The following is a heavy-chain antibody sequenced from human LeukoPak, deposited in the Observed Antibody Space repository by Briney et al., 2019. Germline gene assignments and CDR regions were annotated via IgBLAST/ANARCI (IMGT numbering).Heavy chain of an antibody. CDR2: ISGYNDKR. CDR3: GRDADGDFYY. CDR1: GGTFSSYA. V-gene: IGHV1-18*01. D-gene: IGHD2-8*01. Sequence: ASVKVSCKASGGTFSSYAISWVRQAPGQGLEWMGWISGYNDKRNYAEKFQGRVTMTTDRFTNTAHMELGSLGSDDTAVYYCGRDADGDFYYWGQGTLVTVSS. J-gene: IGHJ4*02.